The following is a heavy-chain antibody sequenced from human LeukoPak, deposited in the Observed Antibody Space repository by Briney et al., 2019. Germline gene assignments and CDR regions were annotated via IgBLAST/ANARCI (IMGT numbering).Heavy chain of an antibody. CDR3: ARIALSSSWYDDY. CDR1: GYTFTGYY. Sequence: ASVKVSCKASGYTFTGYYMHWVRQAPGQGLEWMGWINPNSGGTNYAQKLQGRVTMTTDTSTSTAYMELRSLRSDDTAVYYCARIALSSSWYDDYWGQGTLVTVSS. J-gene: IGHJ4*02. CDR2: INPNSGGT. V-gene: IGHV1-2*02. D-gene: IGHD6-13*01.